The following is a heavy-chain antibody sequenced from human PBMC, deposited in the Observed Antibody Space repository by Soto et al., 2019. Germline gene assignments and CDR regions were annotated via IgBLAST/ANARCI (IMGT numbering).Heavy chain of an antibody. J-gene: IGHJ4*02. D-gene: IGHD6-19*01. Sequence: EVQLVESGGGLVQPGGSLRLSCAASGLTFSSYSMNWVRQAPGKGLEWVSYISSSSSTIYYADSVKGRFTISRDNAKKSLYLQMNSLRDEDTAVYYVASLVQAGWDYWGQGTLVTVSS. CDR1: GLTFSSYS. CDR3: ASLVQAGWDY. V-gene: IGHV3-48*02. CDR2: ISSSSSTI.